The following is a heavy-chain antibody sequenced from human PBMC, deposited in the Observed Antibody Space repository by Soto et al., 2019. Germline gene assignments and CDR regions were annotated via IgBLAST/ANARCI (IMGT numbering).Heavy chain of an antibody. D-gene: IGHD3-10*01. Sequence: QVHLVQSGAEVKKPGSSVKVSCKTSGGSCNNYAVSWVRQAPGQGLEWMGGIIPNFDTPNYAQKFQDIVTIIADESTSTVYMELRSRRSNDTAVYYCAVAMVREILIFESSGMHVWGQGTTVIVCS. CDR2: IIPNFDTP. V-gene: IGHV1-69*01. J-gene: IGHJ6*01. CDR1: GGSCNNYA. CDR3: AVAMVREILIFESSGMHV.